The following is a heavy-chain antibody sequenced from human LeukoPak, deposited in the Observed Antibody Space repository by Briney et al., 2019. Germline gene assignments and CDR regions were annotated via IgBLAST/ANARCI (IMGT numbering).Heavy chain of an antibody. CDR2: ISGSGGST. V-gene: IGHV3-23*01. CDR3: ARDKCSGSYCTDFDY. CDR1: GFTFSSYG. Sequence: GGTLRLSCAASGFTFSSYGMSWVRQAPGKGLEWVSAISGSGGSTYYADSVKGRFTISRDNAKNSLYLQMNSLRAEDTAVYYCARDKCSGSYCTDFDYWGQGTLVTVSS. D-gene: IGHD1-26*01. J-gene: IGHJ4*02.